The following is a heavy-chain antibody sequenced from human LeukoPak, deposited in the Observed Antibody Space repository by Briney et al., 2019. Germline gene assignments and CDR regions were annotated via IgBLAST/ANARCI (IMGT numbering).Heavy chain of an antibody. CDR1: GFTFSSYA. D-gene: IGHD3-22*01. J-gene: IGHJ4*02. V-gene: IGHV3-23*01. CDR3: AKGALPYYYYDSSGYYFDY. CDR2: ISGSGGST. Sequence: GGSLRLSCAASGFTFSSYAMSWVRQAPGKGLEWVSAISGSGGSTYYADSVKGRFTISRDNSKNTLYLQMNSLRAEDTAVYYCAKGALPYYYYDSSGYYFDYWGQGTLDTVSS.